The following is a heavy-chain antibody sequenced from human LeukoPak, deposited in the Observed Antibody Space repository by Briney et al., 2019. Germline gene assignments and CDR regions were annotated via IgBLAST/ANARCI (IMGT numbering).Heavy chain of an antibody. V-gene: IGHV3-7*01. CDR3: ARDDSGWYRSSWTLDS. Sequence: PGGSLRLSCAASGFTFSSYWMSWVRQAPGKGLEWVANIKQDGSEKYYVDSVKGRFTISRDNAKNSLYLQMNSLRAEDTAVYYCARDDSGWYRSSWTLDSWGQGTLVTVSS. J-gene: IGHJ4*02. CDR1: GFTFSSYW. D-gene: IGHD6-13*01. CDR2: IKQDGSEK.